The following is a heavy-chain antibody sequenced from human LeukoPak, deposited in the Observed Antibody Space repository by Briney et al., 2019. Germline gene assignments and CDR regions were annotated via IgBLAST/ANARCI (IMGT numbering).Heavy chain of an antibody. V-gene: IGHV3-9*02. CDR3: AKVNGYCSSTSCQGAFDI. D-gene: IGHD2-2*01. J-gene: IGHJ3*02. CDR1: GFTSDDYA. Sequence: GRSLRLSCAASGFTSDDYAMHWVRQAPGKGLEWGSGISWDSGSIGYADSVKGRFTISRDNAKNSLYLQMNSLRAEDTALYYCAKVNGYCSSTSCQGAFDIWGQGTMVTVSS. CDR2: ISWDSGSI.